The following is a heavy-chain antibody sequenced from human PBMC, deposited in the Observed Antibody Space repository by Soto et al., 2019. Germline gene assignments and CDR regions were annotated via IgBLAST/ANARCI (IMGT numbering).Heavy chain of an antibody. D-gene: IGHD6-19*01. CDR1: GYTFTDYY. CDR2: INPNSGGT. CDR3: ARDQSPSSGWPGMDV. Sequence: ASVKVSCKASGYTFTDYYMHWVRQAPGQGLEWMGWINPNSGGTNYAQKFQGRVTMTRDTSISTAYMELNRLRSDDTAVYYCARDQSPSSGWPGMDVWGQGTTVTDSS. V-gene: IGHV1-2*02. J-gene: IGHJ6*02.